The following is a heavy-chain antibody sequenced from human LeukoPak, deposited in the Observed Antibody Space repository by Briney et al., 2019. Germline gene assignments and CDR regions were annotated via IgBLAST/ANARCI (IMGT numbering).Heavy chain of an antibody. Sequence: SETLSLTCTVSGGSISSSSYYWGWIRQPPGKGLEWIGSIYYSGSTYYNPSLKSRVTISVDTSKNQFSLKLSSVTAADTAVYYCARGPNEYQLLWGYWFDPWGQGTLVTVSS. J-gene: IGHJ5*02. CDR1: GGSISSSSYY. CDR3: ARGPNEYQLLWGYWFDP. CDR2: IYYSGST. V-gene: IGHV4-39*07. D-gene: IGHD2-2*01.